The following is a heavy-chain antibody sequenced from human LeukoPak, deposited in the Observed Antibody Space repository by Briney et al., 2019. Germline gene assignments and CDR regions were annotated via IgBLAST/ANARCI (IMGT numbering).Heavy chain of an antibody. J-gene: IGHJ5*02. Sequence: GRSLRLSCAASGFTFSSYGMHWVRQAPGKGLEWVAVISYDGSNKYYADSVKGRFTISRDNSKNTLYLQMNSLRAEDTAVYYCAKGVYSSSPNWFDPWGQGTLVTVSS. CDR2: ISYDGSNK. CDR3: AKGVYSSSPNWFDP. V-gene: IGHV3-30*18. D-gene: IGHD6-13*01. CDR1: GFTFSSYG.